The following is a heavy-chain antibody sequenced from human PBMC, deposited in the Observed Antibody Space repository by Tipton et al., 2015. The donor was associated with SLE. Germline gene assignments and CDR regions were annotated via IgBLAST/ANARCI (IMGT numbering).Heavy chain of an antibody. CDR2: ISGGGDST. J-gene: IGHJ4*02. CDR3: VPRQVDFDH. CDR1: GFMFSSYA. V-gene: IGHV3-23*01. D-gene: IGHD2-15*01. Sequence: SLRLSCAASGFMFSSYAMRWVRQAPGKGLEWVSVISGGGDSTSYADSVKGRFTISRDNSKNTLYLQMDSLRGADTAVYYCVPRQVDFDHWGQGTLVSVSS.